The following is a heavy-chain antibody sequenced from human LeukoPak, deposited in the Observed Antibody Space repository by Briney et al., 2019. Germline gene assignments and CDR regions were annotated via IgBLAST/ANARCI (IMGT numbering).Heavy chain of an antibody. CDR2: VGGDGGST. CDR3: ARDKGVGY. D-gene: IGHD3-10*01. Sequence: PGGSLRLSCAASGFTFDDYGMHWVRQAPGKGLEWVSLVGGDGGSTYYADSVKGRFTISRDNSKKSLYLQMSSLRAEDTAVYYCARDKGVGYWGQGTLVTVSS. V-gene: IGHV3-43*02. CDR1: GFTFDDYG. J-gene: IGHJ4*02.